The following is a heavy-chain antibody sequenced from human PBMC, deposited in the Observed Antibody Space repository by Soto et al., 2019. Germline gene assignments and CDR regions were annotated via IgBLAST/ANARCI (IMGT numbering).Heavy chain of an antibody. D-gene: IGHD3-16*02. Sequence: QVQLVQSGAEVKKPGSSVKVSCKASGGTFSSYAISWVRQAPGQGLEWMGGIIPIFGTANYAQKFQGRVKITADESTSTAYMELSSLRSEYTAVYCCARDGTTSCHYVWGSYRDYYFDYWGQGTLVTVSS. V-gene: IGHV1-69*01. CDR1: GGTFSSYA. CDR2: IIPIFGTA. CDR3: ARDGTTSCHYVWGSYRDYYFDY. J-gene: IGHJ4*02.